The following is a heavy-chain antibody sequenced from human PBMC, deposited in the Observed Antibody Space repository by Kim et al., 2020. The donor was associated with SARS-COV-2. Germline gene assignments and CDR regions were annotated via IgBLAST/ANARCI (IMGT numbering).Heavy chain of an antibody. Sequence: TYYADSVKGRFTISRDNSKNTLYLQMNSLRAEDTAVYYCAKDSLYSAADYWGQGTLVTVSS. CDR2: T. CDR3: AKDSLYSAADY. J-gene: IGHJ4*02. D-gene: IGHD6-13*01. V-gene: IGHV3-23*01.